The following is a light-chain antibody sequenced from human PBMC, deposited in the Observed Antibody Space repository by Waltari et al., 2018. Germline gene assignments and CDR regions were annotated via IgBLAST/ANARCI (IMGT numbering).Light chain of an antibody. J-gene: IGLJ2*01. CDR3: QSYDRSNQV. V-gene: IGLV6-57*01. CDR1: SGSIASHY. Sequence: NFMLTQPHSVSESPGKTVTISCTRSSGSIASHYVQWYQQRPGSSPTTVIYKDNQRPPGVPDRFSGSIDSSSNSASLTISGLKTDDEADYYCQSYDRSNQVFGGGTKLTVL. CDR2: KDN.